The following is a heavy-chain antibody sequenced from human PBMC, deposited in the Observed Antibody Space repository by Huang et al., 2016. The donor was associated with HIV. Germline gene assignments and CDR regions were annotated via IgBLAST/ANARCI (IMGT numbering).Heavy chain of an antibody. CDR3: ARLGVGANRMWDFDF. D-gene: IGHD1-26*01. CDR2: IDWDDDE. Sequence: QVTLRESGPALLRLTETLTLTCTFSVFSLTTDGMSVSWIRQPPGKPLEWLAGIDWDDDEYVSTSLKTRLNISKDTSESRVVLTMTNVGPMDTATYFCARLGVGANRMWDFDFWGQGILVTVSS. CDR1: VFSLTTDGMS. J-gene: IGHJ4*02. V-gene: IGHV2-70*13.